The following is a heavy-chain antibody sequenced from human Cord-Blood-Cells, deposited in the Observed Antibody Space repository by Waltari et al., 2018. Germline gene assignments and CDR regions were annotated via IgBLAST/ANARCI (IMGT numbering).Heavy chain of an antibody. Sequence: QVQLQQWGAGLLKPSETLSLTCAVYGGSFSGYYWSWIRKPPGKGLEWIGEINHSGRTNDNPSLKSRVTISVDTSRNQFSLKLSSVSAADTAVYYCARGGNVVVPAAIEEIDYWGQGTLVTVSS. J-gene: IGHJ4*02. V-gene: IGHV4-34*01. CDR3: ARGGNVVVPAAIEEIDY. CDR2: INHSGRT. CDR1: GGSFSGYY. D-gene: IGHD2-2*01.